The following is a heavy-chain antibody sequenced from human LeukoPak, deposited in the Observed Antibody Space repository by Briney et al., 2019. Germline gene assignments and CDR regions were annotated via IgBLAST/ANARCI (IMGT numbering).Heavy chain of an antibody. Sequence: PGGSLRLSCAASGFTFSNAWMSWVRQAPGKGLEWVSTLSVSGVSTYYADSVKGRFTISRDKSNNTLYLQMNSLRAEDTAVYYCTAATGTVGWPFDYWGQGTLVTVSS. V-gene: IGHV3-23*01. CDR2: LSVSGVST. J-gene: IGHJ4*02. D-gene: IGHD6-13*01. CDR3: TAATGTVGWPFDY. CDR1: GFTFSNAW.